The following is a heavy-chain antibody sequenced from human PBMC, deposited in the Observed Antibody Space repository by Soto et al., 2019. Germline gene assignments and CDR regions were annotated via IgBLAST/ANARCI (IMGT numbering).Heavy chain of an antibody. CDR1: GGTFSSYA. CDR3: ARDRGPAYCSGGSCYLLSWFDP. V-gene: IGHV1-69*13. J-gene: IGHJ5*02. Sequence: SVKVSCKASGGTFSSYAISWVRQAPGQGLEWMGGIIPIFGTANYAQKFQGRVTITADESTSTAYMELSSLRSEDMAVYYCARDRGPAYCSGGSCYLLSWFDPWG. CDR2: IIPIFGTA. D-gene: IGHD2-15*01.